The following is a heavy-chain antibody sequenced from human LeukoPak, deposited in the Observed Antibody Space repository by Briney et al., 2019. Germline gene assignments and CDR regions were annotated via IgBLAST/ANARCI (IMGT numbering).Heavy chain of an antibody. V-gene: IGHV3-30*18. CDR1: GFTFSSYG. CDR3: AKEGTPYSNYAEIDY. Sequence: PGGSLRLSCAASGFTFSSYGMHWVRQAPGKGLEWVAVTSYDGSNKYYADSVKGRFPISRDNSKNTLYLQMNSLRAEDTAVYYCAKEGTPYSNYAEIDYWGQGTLVTVSS. D-gene: IGHD4-11*01. CDR2: TSYDGSNK. J-gene: IGHJ4*02.